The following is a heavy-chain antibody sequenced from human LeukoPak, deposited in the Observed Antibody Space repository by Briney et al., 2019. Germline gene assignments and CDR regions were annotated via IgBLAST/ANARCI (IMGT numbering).Heavy chain of an antibody. V-gene: IGHV5-51*01. Sequence: GESLKISCTGSRYSFANYWIGWVRQMPGKGLECMGIVYPGDSHTKYSPSFQGQVTISADKSLSTAYMQWSSLKASDTAMYYCARSTIVRGILGSGGAFDVWGQGSMVTVAS. D-gene: IGHD3-10*01. CDR2: VYPGDSHT. J-gene: IGHJ3*01. CDR3: ARSTIVRGILGSGGAFDV. CDR1: RYSFANYW.